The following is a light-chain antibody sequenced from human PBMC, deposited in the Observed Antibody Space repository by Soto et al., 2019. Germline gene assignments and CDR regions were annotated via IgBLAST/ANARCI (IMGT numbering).Light chain of an antibody. V-gene: IGKV3-20*01. CDR1: QSINNNY. Sequence: VVLTQSPGTLSLSPGERASLSCRGSQSINNNYLAWYQQRPGQAPRLLIYGSSDRATGIPDRFSGSGSGTDFTLIISRLEPEDFAVYYCHQYGSSPPYTFGQGTKLEI. CDR2: GSS. CDR3: HQYGSSPPYT. J-gene: IGKJ2*01.